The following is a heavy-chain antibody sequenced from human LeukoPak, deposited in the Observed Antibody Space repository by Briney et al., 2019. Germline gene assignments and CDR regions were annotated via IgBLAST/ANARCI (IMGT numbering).Heavy chain of an antibody. CDR1: GGSISSYY. CDR3: ARVRYYDSSGYYYIGYFDY. CDR2: IYSGGST. V-gene: IGHV3-53*01. D-gene: IGHD3-22*01. Sequence: PSETLSLTCTVSGGSISSYYMSWVRQAPGKGLEWVSVIYSGGSTYYADSVKGRFTISRDNSKNTLYLQMNSLRAEDTAVYYCARVRYYDSSGYYYIGYFDYWGQGTLVTVSS. J-gene: IGHJ4*02.